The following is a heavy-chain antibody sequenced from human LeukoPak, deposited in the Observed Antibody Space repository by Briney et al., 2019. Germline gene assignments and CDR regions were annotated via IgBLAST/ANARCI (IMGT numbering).Heavy chain of an antibody. CDR2: ISAYNGNT. CDR1: GYIFTSYG. CDR3: ARGPPIVVVPAASHFDY. D-gene: IGHD2-2*01. V-gene: IGHV1-18*01. Sequence: GASEKVSCKASGYIFTSYGISWVRQAPGQGLEWMGWISAYNGNTNYAQKLQGRVTMTTDASTSTAYMELRSLRSDDTAVYYCARGPPIVVVPAASHFDYWGQGTLVTVSS. J-gene: IGHJ4*02.